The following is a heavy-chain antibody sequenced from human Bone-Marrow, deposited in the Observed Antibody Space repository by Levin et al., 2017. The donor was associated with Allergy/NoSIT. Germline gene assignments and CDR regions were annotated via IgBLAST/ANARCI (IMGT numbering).Heavy chain of an antibody. D-gene: IGHD1-1*01. J-gene: IGHJ4*02. CDR3: SKEDWSDGPGLYFNY. V-gene: IGHV3-23*05. CDR2: SGSST. Sequence: ASVKVSCVGRGFTFNIEAMSWVRQAPGKGLEWVASSGSSTLYADSVRGRFTISRDDSKNTVFLQMDSLRPEDTAVYYCSKEDWSDGPGLYFNYWGQGSLVTVSS. CDR1: GFTFNIEA.